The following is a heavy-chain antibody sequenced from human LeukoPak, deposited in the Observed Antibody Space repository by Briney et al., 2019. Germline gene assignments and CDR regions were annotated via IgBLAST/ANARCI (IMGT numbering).Heavy chain of an antibody. CDR3: ARWILYSSGSYSDY. V-gene: IGHV4-59*01. CDR2: MHYSGST. J-gene: IGHJ4*02. D-gene: IGHD3-10*01. CDR1: GGSISSYY. Sequence: SETLSLTCTVSGGSISSYYWSWFRQPPGKGLEWIGYMHYSGSTNYNPSLKSRVTISVDTSKNQISLKLSSVTAADTAVYYCARWILYSSGSYSDYWGRGTLVTVSS.